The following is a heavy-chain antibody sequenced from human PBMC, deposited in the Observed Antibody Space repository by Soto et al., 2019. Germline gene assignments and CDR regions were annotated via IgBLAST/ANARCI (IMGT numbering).Heavy chain of an antibody. CDR3: AKDLTRQLAYCLDT. CDR1: GFSFTGYY. D-gene: IGHD6-6*01. J-gene: IGHJ5*02. V-gene: IGHV1-2*02. CDR2: INSHSGGT. Sequence: ASVKVSCKASGFSFTGYYIHWLRQAPGQGLEWMGWINSHSGGTEYAQKFQGRVTLTRDTSIATAYLTLTSLTSDDTALYYCAKDLTRQLAYCLDTRGKGTQVTVSS.